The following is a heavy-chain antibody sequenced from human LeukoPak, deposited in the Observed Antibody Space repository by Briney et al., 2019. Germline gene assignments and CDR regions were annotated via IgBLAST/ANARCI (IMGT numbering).Heavy chain of an antibody. Sequence: PGGSLRLSCAASGFTFGSYWMHWVRQAPGKGREWVSRIKTDGSTTTYADAVKGRFTVSRDNAKNTLYLQMNSLRAEDTAVYYCTREWIAYCNYGTCYSGFDFWGQGTLVTVSS. J-gene: IGHJ4*02. CDR1: GFTFGSYW. V-gene: IGHV3-74*01. D-gene: IGHD2-8*01. CDR3: TREWIAYCNYGTCYSGFDF. CDR2: IKTDGSTT.